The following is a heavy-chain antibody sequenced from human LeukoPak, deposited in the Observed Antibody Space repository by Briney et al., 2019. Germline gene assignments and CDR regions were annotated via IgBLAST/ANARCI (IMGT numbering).Heavy chain of an antibody. D-gene: IGHD5-12*01. CDR1: GFTFSNYW. Sequence: QPGGSLRLSCAASGFTFSNYWMSWVRQAPGKGLEWVANINQGGSVKYYVDSMKGRFTISRDDARNSLYVQMNSLRDEDTAVYCCARVGYSGWNLEYWGQGTLVTVSS. V-gene: IGHV3-7*01. CDR2: INQGGSVK. J-gene: IGHJ4*02. CDR3: ARVGYSGWNLEY.